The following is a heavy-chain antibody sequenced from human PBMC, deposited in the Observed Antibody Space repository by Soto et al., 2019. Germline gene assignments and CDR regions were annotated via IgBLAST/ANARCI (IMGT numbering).Heavy chain of an antibody. Sequence: ASVKGSCKASGYTFTSYGISWVRQAPGQGLEWMGWISAYNGNTNYAQKLQGRVTMTTDTSTSTAYMELRSLRSDDTAVYYCARTPRYCSSTSCYEVWYFDYWGQGTLVTVS. CDR1: GYTFTSYG. V-gene: IGHV1-18*01. D-gene: IGHD2-2*01. J-gene: IGHJ4*02. CDR3: ARTPRYCSSTSCYEVWYFDY. CDR2: ISAYNGNT.